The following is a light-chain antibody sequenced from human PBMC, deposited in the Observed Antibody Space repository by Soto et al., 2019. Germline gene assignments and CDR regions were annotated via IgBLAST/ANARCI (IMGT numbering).Light chain of an antibody. CDR2: GAS. J-gene: IGKJ1*01. CDR3: QQYRT. V-gene: IGKV3-20*01. CDR1: QSVSSSY. Sequence: EIVLTQSPGTLSLSPGERATLSCRASQSVSSSYFAWYQQKPGQAPRLLIYGASSRATGIPDRFSGSGSGTDFTRTIIRLEPEDFAVDYCQQYRTFGQGTKVEIK.